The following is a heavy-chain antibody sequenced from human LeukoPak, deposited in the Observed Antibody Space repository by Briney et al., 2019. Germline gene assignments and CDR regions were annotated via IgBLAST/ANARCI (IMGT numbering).Heavy chain of an antibody. D-gene: IGHD3-22*01. CDR1: GGSITIVSYC. CDR3: ARVTTGGYYNC. J-gene: IGHJ4*02. CDR2: IYTSGST. Sequence: SQTLSLICTVSGGSITIVSYCWSWIRPPAWKGLQWFGRIYTSGSTNYNPSLKSRVTISVDTSKNQFSLKLSSVTAADTAVYYCARVTTGGYYNCWGQGTLVTVSS. V-gene: IGHV4-61*02.